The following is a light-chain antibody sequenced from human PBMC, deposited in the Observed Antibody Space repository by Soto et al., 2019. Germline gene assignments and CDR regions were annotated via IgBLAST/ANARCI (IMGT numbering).Light chain of an antibody. J-gene: IGLJ1*01. V-gene: IGLV2-23*02. CDR3: CSSGGSPTYV. Sequence: QSALTQPASVSGSPGQSITISCTGTSSNVGSYKLVSWYQQHPGKAPKLMIFEVNKRPSGVSNRFSCSKSGNTASLTISGLKVEDEADYYCCSSGGSPTYVFGTGTKLTVL. CDR2: EVN. CDR1: SSNVGSYKL.